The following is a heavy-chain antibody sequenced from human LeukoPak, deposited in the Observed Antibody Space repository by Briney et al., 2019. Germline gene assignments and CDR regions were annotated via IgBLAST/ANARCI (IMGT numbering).Heavy chain of an antibody. CDR2: INHSGST. CDR3: ARAPGYYDSSGSAFDI. V-gene: IGHV4-34*01. Sequence: PSETLSLTCAVYGGSFSGYYWSWIRQPPGKGLEWIGEINHSGSTNYYPSLKSRVTISVDTSKDQFSLKLSSVTAADTAVYYCARAPGYYDSSGSAFDIWGQGTMVTVSS. J-gene: IGHJ3*02. D-gene: IGHD3-22*01. CDR1: GGSFSGYY.